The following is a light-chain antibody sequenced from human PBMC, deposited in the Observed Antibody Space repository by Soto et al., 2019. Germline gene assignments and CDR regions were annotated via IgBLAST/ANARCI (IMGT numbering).Light chain of an antibody. CDR1: QTVSSSD. CDR3: QQYGSSPYT. CDR2: DAS. V-gene: IGKV3D-20*01. J-gene: IGKJ2*01. Sequence: DIVLTQSPATLSLSPGERATLSCGASQTVSSSDLAWYQQKPGLAPRLLIYDASSRATGIPDRFSGSGSGIDFTLTISRLEPEDFVVYYCQQYGSSPYTFGQRTKLEIK.